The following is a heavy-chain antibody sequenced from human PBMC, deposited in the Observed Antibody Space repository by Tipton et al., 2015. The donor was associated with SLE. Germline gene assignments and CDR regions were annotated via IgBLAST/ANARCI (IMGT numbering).Heavy chain of an antibody. V-gene: IGHV3-48*03. CDR3: ARDHNGRVGNLSGDYIDY. J-gene: IGHJ4*02. CDR1: GFTFTNYE. D-gene: IGHD4-17*01. Sequence: SLRLSCAASGFTFTNYEMNWVRQAPGKGLEWISYISGSGTTTYYADSVKGRFTISRDNARNSLYLQMNSLRAEDTAVYYCARDHNGRVGNLSGDYIDYWGPGPLGAVSS. CDR2: ISGSGTTT.